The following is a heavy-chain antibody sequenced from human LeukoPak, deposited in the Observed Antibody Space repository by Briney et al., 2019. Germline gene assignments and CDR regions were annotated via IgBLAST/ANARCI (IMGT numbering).Heavy chain of an antibody. CDR1: GYTFTGYY. CDR3: ARNSGISDY. Sequence: ASVKVSCKASGYTFTGYYIHWVRQAPGQGLEWMGWINPNSGGTNYAQKFQGRVTMTTDTSTSTAYMELRSLRSDDTAVYYCARNSGISDYWGQGTLVTVSS. V-gene: IGHV1-2*02. J-gene: IGHJ4*02. D-gene: IGHD1-26*01. CDR2: INPNSGGT.